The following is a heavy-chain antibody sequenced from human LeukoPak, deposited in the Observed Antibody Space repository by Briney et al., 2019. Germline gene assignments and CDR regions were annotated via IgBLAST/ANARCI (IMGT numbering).Heavy chain of an antibody. CDR3: ARDGPPLYYAMDV. J-gene: IGHJ6*02. V-gene: IGHV3-53*01. CDR1: GFTFSSYA. Sequence: GGSLRLSCAASGFTFSSYAMSWVRQAPGKGLEWVSVIYSGGDTYYADSVKGRFTTSRDNSKNTLHLQMNSLRAEDTAVYYCARDGPPLYYAMDVWGQGTTVTVSS. CDR2: IYSGGDT.